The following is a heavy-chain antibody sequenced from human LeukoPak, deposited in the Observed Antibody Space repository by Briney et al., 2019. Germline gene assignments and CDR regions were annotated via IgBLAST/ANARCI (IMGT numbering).Heavy chain of an antibody. V-gene: IGHV3-64*01. CDR3: ARAGIYGDYGFYYYYGMDV. CDR1: GFTFSSYA. J-gene: IGHJ6*02. Sequence: GGSLRLSCAASGFTFSSYAMHWVRQAPGKGLEYVSAISSNGGSIYYANSVKGRFTISRDNSKNTLYLQMGSLRAEDMAVYYCARAGIYGDYGFYYYYGMDVWGQGTTVTVSS. CDR2: ISSNGGSI. D-gene: IGHD4-17*01.